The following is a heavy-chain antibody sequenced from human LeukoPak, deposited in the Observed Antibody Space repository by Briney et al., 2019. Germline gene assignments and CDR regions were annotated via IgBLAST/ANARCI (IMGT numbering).Heavy chain of an antibody. CDR1: GFTFSSYA. CDR2: ISYDGSNK. V-gene: IGHV3-30-3*01. J-gene: IGHJ6*02. Sequence: GRSLRLSCAASGFTFSSYAMHWVRQAPGKGLEWVAVISYDGSNKYYADSVKGRFTISRDNSKNTLYLQMNSLRAEDTAVYYCARDQGDWELLYYYYGMDVWGQGTTVTVSS. CDR3: ARDQGDWELLYYYYGMDV. D-gene: IGHD1-26*01.